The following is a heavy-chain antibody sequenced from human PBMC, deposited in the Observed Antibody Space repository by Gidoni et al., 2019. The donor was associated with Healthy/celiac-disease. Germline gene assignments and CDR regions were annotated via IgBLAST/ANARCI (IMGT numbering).Heavy chain of an antibody. CDR1: GGAISSSNW. Sequence: QVQLQESGPGLVKPSGTLSLTSAVSGGAISSSNWWSWVRQPPGTGLEWIGDIYHSGSTPNNQVLKSPVTISVDKSKNQFSLKLSSVTAADTAVYYCARDPDSPGPELELKNSGHWFDPWGQGTLVTVSS. V-gene: IGHV4-4*02. J-gene: IGHJ5*02. D-gene: IGHD1-7*01. CDR2: IYHSGST. CDR3: ARDPDSPGPELELKNSGHWFDP.